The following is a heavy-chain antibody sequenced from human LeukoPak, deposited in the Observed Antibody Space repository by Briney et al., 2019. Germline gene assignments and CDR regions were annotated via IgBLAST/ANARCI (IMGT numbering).Heavy chain of an antibody. D-gene: IGHD3-9*01. Sequence: GGSLRLSCAASGFTFSTYAIHWVRQAPGKGLEWVAVTSYDGGDKYYADSVKGRFTISRDNSKNTVSLEMNSLRAEDTAVYYCARGGFFDILTGYYQTQYYYPMDVWGRGTTVTVSS. CDR3: ARGGFFDILTGYYQTQYYYPMDV. J-gene: IGHJ6*02. V-gene: IGHV3-30*04. CDR2: TSYDGGDK. CDR1: GFTFSTYA.